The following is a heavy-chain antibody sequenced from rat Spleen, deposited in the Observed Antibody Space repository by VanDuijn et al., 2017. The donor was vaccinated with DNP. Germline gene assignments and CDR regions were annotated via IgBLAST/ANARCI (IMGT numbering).Heavy chain of an antibody. CDR2: VNGHGTTI. D-gene: IGHD1-11*01. J-gene: IGHJ2*01. Sequence: EVKLVESGGGLVRPGGSLKLSCAASGFNFNNNWMGWVRQAPGKGLERIGEVNGHGTTINYIPSLKDKFTISRDNDQNTLYLQMNKLGSEDTAIYHCAKGPNYGGYSDYFDYWGQGVMVTVSS. CDR3: AKGPNYGGYSDYFDY. V-gene: IGHV4-2*01. CDR1: GFNFNNNW.